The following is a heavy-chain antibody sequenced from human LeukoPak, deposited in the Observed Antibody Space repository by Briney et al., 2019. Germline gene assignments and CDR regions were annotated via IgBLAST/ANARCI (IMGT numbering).Heavy chain of an antibody. D-gene: IGHD3-22*01. V-gene: IGHV3-33*08. CDR2: IWHDGGKR. CDR1: GFTFSSSA. J-gene: IGHJ5*02. CDR3: ARDADTSEFFSWLDL. Sequence: PGGSLRLSCAASGFTFSSSAMSWVRQVPGKGLEWVALIWHDGGKRYYADSVKGRFTISRDNSKNTLYLQMTTLRAEDTAVYYCARDADTSEFFSWLDLWGQGTLVTVSS.